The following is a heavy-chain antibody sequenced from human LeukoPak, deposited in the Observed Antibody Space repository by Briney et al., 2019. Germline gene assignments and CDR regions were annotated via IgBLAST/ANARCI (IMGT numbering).Heavy chain of an antibody. J-gene: IGHJ4*02. D-gene: IGHD1-26*01. V-gene: IGHV1-58*02. CDR3: AAGHLGSYAENYFDY. CDR2: IVVGSGNT. Sequence: GASVKVSCKASGFTFSSSAMQWVRQARGQRLEWIGWIVVGSGNTNYPQKFQERVTIKRDMSTSTAYMELSSLRSEDTAVYFCAAGHLGSYAENYFDYWGQGTLVTVSS. CDR1: GFTFSSSA.